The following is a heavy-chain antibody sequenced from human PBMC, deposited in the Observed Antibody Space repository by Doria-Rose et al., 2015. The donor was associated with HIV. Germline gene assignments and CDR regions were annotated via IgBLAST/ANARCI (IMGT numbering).Heavy chain of an antibody. D-gene: IGHD6-13*01. CDR3: ARIKSSRWYHKYYFDF. CDR2: IFSDDDR. Sequence: QITLKESGPVQVKPTETLTLTCTVSGVSLSSPGMGVSWIRQPPGKALEWLANIFSDDDRSCKPSLKSRLTISRGTSKSQVVLTMTDTDPVDTATYYCARIKSSRWYHKYYFDFWGQGTLVIVSA. V-gene: IGHV2-26*01. J-gene: IGHJ4*02. CDR1: GVSLSSPGMG.